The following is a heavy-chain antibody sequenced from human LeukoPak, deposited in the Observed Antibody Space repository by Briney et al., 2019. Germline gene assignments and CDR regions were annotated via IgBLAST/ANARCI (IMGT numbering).Heavy chain of an antibody. CDR3: AREPRAVDSDY. J-gene: IGHJ4*02. CDR1: GYTFTTYA. D-gene: IGHD6-19*01. Sequence: ASVKGSCKTSGYTFTTYAIHWVRQAPGQRVEWMGLINADDGNTRYSQRFQGRVTMTTDTSTSTAYMELRSLRSDDKAVYYCAREPRAVDSDYWGQGTLVTVSS. V-gene: IGHV1-3*01. CDR2: INADDGNT.